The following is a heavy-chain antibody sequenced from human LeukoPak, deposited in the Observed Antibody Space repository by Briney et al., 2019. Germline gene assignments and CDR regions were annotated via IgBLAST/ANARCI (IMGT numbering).Heavy chain of an antibody. J-gene: IGHJ4*02. CDR1: GYTFTGYY. CDR2: INPNSGGT. V-gene: IGHV1-2*02. D-gene: IGHD2-2*01. CDR3: AFIGRYCSSTSCSFDY. Sequence: GASVKVSCKASGYTFTGYYMHWVRQAPGQGLEWMGWINPNSGGTNYAQKFEGRVTMTRDTSISTAYMELRRLRSDDTAVYYCAFIGRYCSSTSCSFDYWGQGTLVTVSS.